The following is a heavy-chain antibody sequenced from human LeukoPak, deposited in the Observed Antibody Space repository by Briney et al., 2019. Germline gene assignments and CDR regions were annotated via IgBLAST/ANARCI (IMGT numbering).Heavy chain of an antibody. CDR2: IYTGGTT. V-gene: IGHV3-66*02. Sequence: GGSLRLSCAASGFSVSSNYMNWVRQAPGKGLEWVSAIYTGGTTYYADSVKGRFTISRDNSKNTLHLQMNSLRAEDTAVYYCARDKLGSGYSSDFDYWGQGTLVTVSS. J-gene: IGHJ4*02. CDR1: GFSVSSNY. CDR3: ARDKLGSGYSSDFDY. D-gene: IGHD6-19*01.